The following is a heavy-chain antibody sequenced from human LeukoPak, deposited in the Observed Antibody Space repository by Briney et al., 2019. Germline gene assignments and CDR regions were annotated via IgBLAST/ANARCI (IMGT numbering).Heavy chain of an antibody. V-gene: IGHV4-59*01. CDR3: ARELCSGGSCGKFDY. J-gene: IGHJ4*02. CDR2: IFYSGST. D-gene: IGHD2-15*01. CDR1: GGSISSYY. Sequence: SETLSLTCTVSGGSISSYYWSWIRQPPGKELEWIGNIFYSGSTNYNPSLKSRVTISLDTSKNQFSLKLSSVTAADTAVYYCARELCSGGSCGKFDYWGQGTLVTVSS.